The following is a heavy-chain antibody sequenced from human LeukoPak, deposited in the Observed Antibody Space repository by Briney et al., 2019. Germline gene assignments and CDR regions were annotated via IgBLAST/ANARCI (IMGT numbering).Heavy chain of an antibody. CDR1: GGSFSGYY. J-gene: IGHJ4*02. CDR3: AGGGGYYDSSGYYPFDY. V-gene: IGHV4-34*01. CDR2: INHSGST. D-gene: IGHD3-22*01. Sequence: SETLSLTCAASGGSFSGYYWSWIRQPPGKGLEWMGEINHSGSTNYNPSLKSRVTISVDTSKNQFSLKLSSVTAADTAVYYCAGGGGYYDSSGYYPFDYWGQGTLVTVSS.